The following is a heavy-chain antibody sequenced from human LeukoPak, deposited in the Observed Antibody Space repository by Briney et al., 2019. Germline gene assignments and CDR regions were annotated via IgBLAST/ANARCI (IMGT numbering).Heavy chain of an antibody. CDR2: IFYSGST. CDR3: ARGGDIVVVVAATTPGAFDI. V-gene: IGHV4-59*12. Sequence: SETLSLTCTVSGGSFSRYYWSWIRQSPGKGLEWIGYIFYSGSTNYNPSLKSRVTISVDTSKNQFSLKLSSVTAADTAVYYCARGGDIVVVVAATTPGAFDIWGQGTMVTVSS. CDR1: GGSFSRYY. D-gene: IGHD2-15*01. J-gene: IGHJ3*02.